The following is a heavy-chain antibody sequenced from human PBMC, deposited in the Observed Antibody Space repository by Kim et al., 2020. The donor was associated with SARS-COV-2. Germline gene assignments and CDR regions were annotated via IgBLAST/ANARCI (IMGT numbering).Heavy chain of an antibody. J-gene: IGHJ4*02. CDR1: GGSISSSTYY. Sequence: SETLSLTCSVSGGSISSSTYYWGWIRQSPGKGLEWIGSFYYSGTTYYNPSLKSRVTMSVLTSNNQFSLRLSSVTAADTAVYYCTIRAVTTDFWGQGTLVTVSS. D-gene: IGHD4-17*01. CDR3: TIRAVTTDF. CDR2: FYYSGTT. V-gene: IGHV4-39*01.